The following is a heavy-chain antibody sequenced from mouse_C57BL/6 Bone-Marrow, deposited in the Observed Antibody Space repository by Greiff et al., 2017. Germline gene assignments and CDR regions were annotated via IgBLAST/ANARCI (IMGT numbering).Heavy chain of an antibody. D-gene: IGHD4-1*02. J-gene: IGHJ3*01. CDR3: AQLVLAY. V-gene: IGHV1-81*01. Sequence: QVQLKQSGAELARPGASVKLSCKASGYTFTSYGISWVKQRTGQGLEWIGEIYPRSGNTYYNEKFKGKATLTADKSSSTAYMELRSLTSEDSAVYFCAQLVLAYWGQGTLVTVSA. CDR2: IYPRSGNT. CDR1: GYTFTSYG.